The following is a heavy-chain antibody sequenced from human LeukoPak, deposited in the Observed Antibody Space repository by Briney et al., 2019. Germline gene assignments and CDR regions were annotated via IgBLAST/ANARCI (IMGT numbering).Heavy chain of an antibody. D-gene: IGHD3-10*01. CDR3: AKDTGG. Sequence: GGSLRLSCVSSGFTFSDSYMSWIRQAPGKGLEWISYISTSGSTIKYADSVKGRVTVSRDNAKNSLYLQVNSLRAEDTALYYCAKDTGGWGQGTLVTVSS. V-gene: IGHV3-11*01. CDR1: GFTFSDSY. CDR2: ISTSGSTI. J-gene: IGHJ4*02.